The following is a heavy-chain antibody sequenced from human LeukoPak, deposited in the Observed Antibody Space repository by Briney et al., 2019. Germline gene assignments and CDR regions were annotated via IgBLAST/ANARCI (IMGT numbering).Heavy chain of an antibody. Sequence: RPSETLSLTCTVSGGSIRSYYWSWIPQPPGKGLEWIGYIYYTGSTNYNPSLKSRVTISVDTSKNQFSLKLSSVTAADTAVYYCARSIRYYDFWSGYYTGRDYYYGMDVWGQGTTVTVSS. J-gene: IGHJ6*02. D-gene: IGHD3-3*01. V-gene: IGHV4-59*12. CDR1: GGSIRSYY. CDR3: ARSIRYYDFWSGYYTGRDYYYGMDV. CDR2: IYYTGST.